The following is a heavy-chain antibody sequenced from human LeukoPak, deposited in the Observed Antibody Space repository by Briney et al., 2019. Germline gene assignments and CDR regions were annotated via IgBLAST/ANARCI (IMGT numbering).Heavy chain of an antibody. Sequence: GGSLRLSCAASGFSFTTYWMSWVRQAPGKGLEWVANIKQDGTEKYYVDSVKGRFTISRDNAKNSLYLQMNSLRVEDTAVYYCAREDRDDSSGYYQHALFGWFDPWGQGTLVTVSS. CDR3: AREDRDDSSGYYQHALFGWFDP. V-gene: IGHV3-7*01. D-gene: IGHD3-22*01. CDR1: GFSFTTYW. CDR2: IKQDGTEK. J-gene: IGHJ5*02.